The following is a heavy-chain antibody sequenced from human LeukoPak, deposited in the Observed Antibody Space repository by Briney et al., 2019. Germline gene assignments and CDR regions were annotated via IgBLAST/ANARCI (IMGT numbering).Heavy chain of an antibody. CDR1: GFTFSSYG. CDR2: IRHDGSNK. J-gene: IGHJ6*03. CDR3: ARALWDYYGSGSYLSAHYMDV. V-gene: IGHV3-30*02. D-gene: IGHD3-10*01. Sequence: GGSLRLTCAASGFTFSSYGMHWVRQAPGKGLEWVAFIRHDGSNKYYADSVKGRFTISRDNSKNTLYLQMNSLRAEDTAVYYCARALWDYYGSGSYLSAHYMDVWGKGTTVTVSS.